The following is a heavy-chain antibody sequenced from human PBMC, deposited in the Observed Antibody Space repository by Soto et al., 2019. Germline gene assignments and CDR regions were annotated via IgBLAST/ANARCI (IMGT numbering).Heavy chain of an antibody. D-gene: IGHD5-12*01. V-gene: IGHV4-4*02. Sequence: QVQLQESGPGLVKPSGTLSLTCAVSGGSISSSNWWSWVRQPPGKGLEWIGEIYHSGSTNYNPSLKSRVTISVDKSKNQFSLKLSSVTAADTAVYYCARYSGYDYYYYYYGMDVWGQGTTVIVSS. CDR3: ARYSGYDYYYYYYGMDV. CDR1: GGSISSSNW. CDR2: IYHSGST. J-gene: IGHJ6*02.